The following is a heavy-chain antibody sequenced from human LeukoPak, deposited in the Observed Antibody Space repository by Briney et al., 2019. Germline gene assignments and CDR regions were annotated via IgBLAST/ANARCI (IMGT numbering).Heavy chain of an antibody. CDR1: GFTFSSYD. Sequence: GGSLRLSCVASGFTFSSYDMHWVRQATGKGLEWVSAIGTAGDTYYPGSVKGRFTISRENAKNSLYLQMNSLRAGDTAVYYCARTNYDFWSGYYDGWGQGTLVTVSS. J-gene: IGHJ4*02. V-gene: IGHV3-13*01. CDR2: IGTAGDT. D-gene: IGHD3-3*01. CDR3: ARTNYDFWSGYYDG.